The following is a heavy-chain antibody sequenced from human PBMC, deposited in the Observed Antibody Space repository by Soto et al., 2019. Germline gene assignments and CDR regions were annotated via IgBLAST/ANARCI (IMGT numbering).Heavy chain of an antibody. Sequence: QLQLQESGPGLVKTSQTLSLTCTVSGGSISSAGYFWTWIRQHPGKGLEWIGYIYYSGTTYYNLSLKSRLTISVVTSRNQFSLKLSSVTAADTAVYYCARDSRGLRSGMDVWGQGTSVTVSS. CDR1: GGSISSAGYF. J-gene: IGHJ6*02. D-gene: IGHD5-12*01. V-gene: IGHV4-31*03. CDR2: IYYSGTT. CDR3: ARDSRGLRSGMDV.